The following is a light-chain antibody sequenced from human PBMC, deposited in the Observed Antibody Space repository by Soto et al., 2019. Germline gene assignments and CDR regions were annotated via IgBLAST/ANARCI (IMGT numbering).Light chain of an antibody. J-gene: IGKJ1*01. V-gene: IGKV2-28*01. CDR2: LGS. Sequence: DIVMPQSPLSLPVTPGEPSSISCRSTQSLLHSNGYNYLDWYLQKPGQSPKXLIYLGSNRASGVHDRFSGSGSGTDFTLKIRRVEAEDVGVYYCMQPLQSWTFGQGTKVDIK. CDR3: MQPLQSWT. CDR1: QSLLHSNGYNY.